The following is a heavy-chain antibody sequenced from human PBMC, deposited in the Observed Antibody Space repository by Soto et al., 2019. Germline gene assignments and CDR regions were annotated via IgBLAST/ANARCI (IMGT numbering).Heavy chain of an antibody. Sequence: QLQLQESGSRLVKASQTLSLTCAVSGGSISSGGFSGNWIRQPPGKGLEWIGYIYHSGSTYFNPSLKGRVTMSVDRSTNQFSLRLSSVTAADTAVYYCASRVSDYFDYWGQGTPVTVSS. J-gene: IGHJ4*02. V-gene: IGHV4-30-2*01. CDR1: GGSISSGGFS. CDR3: ASRVSDYFDY. D-gene: IGHD6-19*01. CDR2: IYHSGST.